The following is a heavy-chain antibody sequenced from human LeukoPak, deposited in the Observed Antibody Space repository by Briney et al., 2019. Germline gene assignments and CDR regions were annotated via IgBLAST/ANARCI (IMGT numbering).Heavy chain of an antibody. J-gene: IGHJ4*02. CDR1: GFIFSNYG. Sequence: GGSLRLSCAASGFIFSNYGMNWVRQAPGKGLEWVAAISASGSATSYADSVRGRFTISRDNSKSTTYLQMNSLRAEDTGIYYCAKGGHYSFFDYWGQGTLVTVSS. CDR3: AKGGHYSFFDY. CDR2: ISASGSAT. D-gene: IGHD4-11*01. V-gene: IGHV3-23*01.